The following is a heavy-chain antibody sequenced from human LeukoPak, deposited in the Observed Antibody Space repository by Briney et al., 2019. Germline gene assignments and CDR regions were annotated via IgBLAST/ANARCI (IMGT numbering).Heavy chain of an antibody. CDR1: GFTFSSYA. V-gene: IGHV3-23*01. CDR3: AKDRSGNYYY. Sequence: GGSLRLSCAASGFTFSSYAMSWVRQAPGKGLEWVSTISGSGGSTYYADSVKGRFTISRDNSKNTLYLQMSSLRAEDTAVYYCAKDRSGNYYYWGQGTLVTVSS. J-gene: IGHJ4*02. D-gene: IGHD4-23*01. CDR2: ISGSGGST.